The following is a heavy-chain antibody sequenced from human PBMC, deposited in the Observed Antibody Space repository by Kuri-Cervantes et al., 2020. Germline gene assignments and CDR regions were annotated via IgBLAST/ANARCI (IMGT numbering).Heavy chain of an antibody. CDR1: GFTFSSDA. D-gene: IGHD3-22*01. CDR3: ITMIVVVITDYHYYMDV. CDR2: ISSDEKFT. Sequence: GESLKISCADSGFTFSSDALSWVRQAPGRGLEWVASISSDEKFTTYADSVKGRFTISRDNSKNSLYLQVNSLRAEDMTAAPGITMIVVVITDYHYYMDVWGKGTTVTVSS. V-gene: IGHV3-23*01. J-gene: IGHJ6*03.